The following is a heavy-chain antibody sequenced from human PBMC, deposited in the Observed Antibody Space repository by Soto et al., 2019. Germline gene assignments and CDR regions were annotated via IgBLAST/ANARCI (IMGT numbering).Heavy chain of an antibody. CDR1: GASISSGGYF. Sequence: QVQLQESGPGLVKPSQTLSLACSVSGASISSGGYFWSWIRQLPGKGLEWIGYIHYSGSTYYNPSLKSRVVMSMDTSKNEFSLKLSSVTAADTAVFYCARGFVETAMAFDYWGQGALVTVSS. CDR3: ARGFVETAMAFDY. J-gene: IGHJ4*02. D-gene: IGHD5-18*01. V-gene: IGHV4-31*03. CDR2: IHYSGST.